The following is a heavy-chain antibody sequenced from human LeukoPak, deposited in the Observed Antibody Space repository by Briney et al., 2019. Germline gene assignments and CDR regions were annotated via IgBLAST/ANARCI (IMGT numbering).Heavy chain of an antibody. CDR2: INPSGDDP. V-gene: IGHV1-46*01. CDR1: GYTLTAYN. J-gene: IGHJ4*02. Sequence: ASVKVSCKASGYTLTAYNLHWVRQAPGQGLEWLGMINPSGDDPKYAQKFQGRVTMTRDMSTSTVYMELSSLRSEDTAVYYCARAGGGDGSGSYAFDYWGQGTLVTVSS. D-gene: IGHD3-10*01. CDR3: ARAGGGDGSGSYAFDY.